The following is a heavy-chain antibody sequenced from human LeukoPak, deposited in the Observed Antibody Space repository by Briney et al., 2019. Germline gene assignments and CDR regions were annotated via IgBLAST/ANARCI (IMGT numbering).Heavy chain of an antibody. CDR2: ISSSSSYI. V-gene: IGHV3-21*01. J-gene: IGHJ6*02. CDR3: ARYYDFWSGYYTPYYYGMDV. D-gene: IGHD3-3*01. CDR1: EFTFSSYS. Sequence: GGSLRLSCAASEFTFSSYSMNWVRQAPGKGLEWVSSISSSSSYIYYADSVKGRFTISRDNAKNSLYLQMNSLRAEDTAVYYCARYYDFWSGYYTPYYYGMDVWGQGTTVTVSS.